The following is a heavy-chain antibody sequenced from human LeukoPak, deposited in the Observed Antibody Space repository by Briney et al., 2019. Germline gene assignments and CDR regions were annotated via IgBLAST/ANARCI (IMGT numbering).Heavy chain of an antibody. Sequence: GGSLRLSCAASGFTFSSYAMSWVRQAPEKGLEWVSAISGSGGSTYYADSVKGRFTISRDNSKNTLYLQMNSLRAEDTAVYYCAKVSGSGSYNRWTHFDYWGQGTLVTVSS. CDR2: ISGSGGST. J-gene: IGHJ4*02. CDR1: GFTFSSYA. D-gene: IGHD1-26*01. CDR3: AKVSGSGSYNRWTHFDY. V-gene: IGHV3-23*01.